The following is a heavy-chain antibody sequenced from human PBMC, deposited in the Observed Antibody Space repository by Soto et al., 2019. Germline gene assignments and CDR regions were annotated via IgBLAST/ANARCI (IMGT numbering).Heavy chain of an antibody. CDR1: GGSISSYY. D-gene: IGHD5-12*01. V-gene: IGHV4-59*08. CDR3: ARRYGGNFDY. Sequence: QVQLQESGPGLVKPSETLSLTCTVSGGSISSYYWSWIRQPPGKGLERIGYIYYSGSTNYNPSLKSRVTISVDTSKNQFSLKLSSVTAADTAVYYCARRYGGNFDYWGQGTLVTVSS. J-gene: IGHJ4*02. CDR2: IYYSGST.